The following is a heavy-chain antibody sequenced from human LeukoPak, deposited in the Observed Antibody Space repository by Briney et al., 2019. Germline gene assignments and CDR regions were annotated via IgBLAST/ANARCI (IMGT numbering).Heavy chain of an antibody. V-gene: IGHV3-43D*03. CDR2: ISWDSGNT. CDR3: AKGPGAAVGKRYIQH. D-gene: IGHD6-13*01. Sequence: GGSLRLSCAASGFTFNDYAMHWVRHAPGKGLEWVSLISWDSGNTYYADSVKGRFTISRDNSKNSLSLQMNSLRAEDTALYYCAKGPGAAVGKRYIQHWGQGTLVTVSS. J-gene: IGHJ1*01. CDR1: GFTFNDYA.